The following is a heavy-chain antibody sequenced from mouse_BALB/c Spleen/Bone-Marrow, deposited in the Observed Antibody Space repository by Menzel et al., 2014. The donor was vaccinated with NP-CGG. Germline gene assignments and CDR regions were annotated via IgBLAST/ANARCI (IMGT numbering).Heavy chain of an antibody. J-gene: IGHJ3*01. Sequence: EVKLVESGGGLVQPGGSLKLSCAASGFTFSSYTMSWVRQTPEKRLDWVAYISNGGGSTYYPDTVKGRVTISRDNAKNTLYLQMSSLKSEDTAMYYCARGNGFAYWGRGTLVTVSA. CDR3: ARGNGFAY. CDR2: ISNGGGST. V-gene: IGHV5-12-2*01. CDR1: GFTFSSYT.